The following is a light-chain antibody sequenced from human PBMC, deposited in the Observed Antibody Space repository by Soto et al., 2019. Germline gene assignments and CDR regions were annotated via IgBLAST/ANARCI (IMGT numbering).Light chain of an antibody. V-gene: IGKV1-39*01. CDR1: QTIGTY. CDR3: QQSYNTPLT. J-gene: IGKJ1*01. Sequence: IEVTESPTSLAASLGDRVNITCRASQTIGTYVNWYRQKSGAAPELLIYDASTLQSGVPSRCRGGASGTDFTLTISRLQLDDFATYYWQQSYNTPLTFGQGTKVDNK. CDR2: DAS.